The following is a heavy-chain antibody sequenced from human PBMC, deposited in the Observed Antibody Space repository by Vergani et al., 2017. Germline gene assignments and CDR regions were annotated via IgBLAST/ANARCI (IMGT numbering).Heavy chain of an antibody. V-gene: IGHV4-34*01. CDR1: GGSFSGYY. J-gene: IGHJ6*02. CDR3: AGITISIGGTSYYYYGMDV. CDR2: INHRGST. D-gene: IGHD3-9*01. Sequence: GKRKRGGEGRGQQEETLALTCAVYGGSFSGYYWSGIRQPPCKGLEWIGEINHRGSTNYKPSLKGRVTISVDTSKNQFSLKLSSVTAADTAVYYCAGITISIGGTSYYYYGMDVWGQGTTVTVSS.